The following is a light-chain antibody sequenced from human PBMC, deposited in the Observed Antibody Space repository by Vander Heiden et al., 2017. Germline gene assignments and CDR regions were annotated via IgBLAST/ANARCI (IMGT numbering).Light chain of an antibody. J-gene: IGKJ5*01. CDR2: AAS. V-gene: IGKV1-9*01. CDR1: QGISSY. CDR3: QQLNSYPSIT. Sequence: DIQLTQSPSFLSASVGDRVTITCRASQGISSYLAWYQQKPGKAPKLLIYAASTLQSGVPSRFSGSGYGTEFTLTISSLQPEDFAPYYCQQLNSYPSITFGQGTRLEIK.